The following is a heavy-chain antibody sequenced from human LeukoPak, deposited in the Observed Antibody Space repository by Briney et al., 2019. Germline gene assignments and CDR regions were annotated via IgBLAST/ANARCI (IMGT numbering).Heavy chain of an antibody. V-gene: IGHV3-7*03. Sequence: GGSLRLSCAASGFTFSSYWMSWVRQAPGKGLEWVANIKQGGSEKYYVDSVKGRFTISRDNAKNSLYLQMNSLRAEDTAVYYCARGGGVLYFGELLETWGQGTLVTVSS. CDR2: IKQGGSEK. J-gene: IGHJ5*02. CDR3: ARGGGVLYFGELLET. D-gene: IGHD3-10*01. CDR1: GFTFSSYW.